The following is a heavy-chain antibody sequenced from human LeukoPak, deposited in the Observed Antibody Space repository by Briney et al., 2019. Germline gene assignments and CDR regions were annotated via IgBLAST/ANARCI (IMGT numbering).Heavy chain of an antibody. CDR3: ARGGTYYYGSGSYSRFDY. CDR1: GGSFSGYY. D-gene: IGHD3-10*01. CDR2: INHSGST. J-gene: IGHJ4*02. Sequence: SETLSLTCAVYGGSFSGYYWSWIRQPPGKGLVWIGEINHSGSTNYNPSLKSRVTISVDTSKNQFSLKLSSVTAADTAVYYCARGGTYYYGSGSYSRFDYWGQGTLVTVSS. V-gene: IGHV4-34*01.